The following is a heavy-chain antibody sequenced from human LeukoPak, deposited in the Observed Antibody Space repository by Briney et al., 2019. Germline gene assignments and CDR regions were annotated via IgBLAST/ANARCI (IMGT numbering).Heavy chain of an antibody. Sequence: PGGSLRLSCAASGFTFDDYAMHWVRQAPGKGLEWVSLISGDGGSTYYADFVKGRFTISRDNSKNSLYLQMNSLRTEDTALYYCAKGWMGDYYYGMDVWGQGTTVTVSS. J-gene: IGHJ6*02. CDR1: GFTFDDYA. CDR2: ISGDGGST. V-gene: IGHV3-43*02. D-gene: IGHD3-16*01. CDR3: AKGWMGDYYYGMDV.